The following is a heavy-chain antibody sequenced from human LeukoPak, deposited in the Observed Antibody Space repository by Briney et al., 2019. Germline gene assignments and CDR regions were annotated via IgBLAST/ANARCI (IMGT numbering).Heavy chain of an antibody. CDR3: ARDSRAYYYYGMDV. CDR2: INWNSNRI. V-gene: IGHV3-9*01. J-gene: IGHJ6*02. Sequence: AGGSLRLSCAASGFTFGDYAMHWVRQAPGKGLEWVSSINWNSNRIAYADSVKGRFTISRDNAKNSLFLQMNTLRAEDTALYYCARDSRAYYYYGMDVWGQGTTVTVSS. CDR1: GFTFGDYA.